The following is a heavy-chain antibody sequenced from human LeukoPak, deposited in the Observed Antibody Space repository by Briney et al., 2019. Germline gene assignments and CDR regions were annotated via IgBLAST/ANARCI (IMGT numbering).Heavy chain of an antibody. D-gene: IGHD2-2*02. J-gene: IGHJ4*02. Sequence: GGSLRLSCAASGFTFSSYAMSWVRHAPGKGLEWVSAISGSGGSTYYADSVKSRFTISRDNSKTTLYLQMNSLRAEDTAVYYCAKGGLIVVVPAAIGNYWGQGTLVTVSS. CDR3: AKGGLIVVVPAAIGNY. V-gene: IGHV3-23*01. CDR2: ISGSGGST. CDR1: GFTFSSYA.